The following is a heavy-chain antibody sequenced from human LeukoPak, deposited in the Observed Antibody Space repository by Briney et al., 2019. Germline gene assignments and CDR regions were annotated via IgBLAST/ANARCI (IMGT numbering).Heavy chain of an antibody. CDR2: IYSCGST. Sequence: GGSLRLSCAASGFTVSNKYMSWVRQAPGKGLKWVSVIYSCGSTYYADSVKGRFTISRDSSKNTLYLQMNSLRAEDTAVYYCARVAFRSSSYISGIDYWGQGTLVTVSS. D-gene: IGHD6-6*01. V-gene: IGHV3-53*01. CDR3: ARVAFRSSSYISGIDY. CDR1: GFTVSNKY. J-gene: IGHJ4*02.